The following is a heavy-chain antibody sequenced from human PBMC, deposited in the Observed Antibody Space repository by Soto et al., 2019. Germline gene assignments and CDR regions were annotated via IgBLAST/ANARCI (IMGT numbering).Heavy chain of an antibody. D-gene: IGHD2-8*02. Sequence: DVQLVESGGGLIKPGGSLRLSCTASEFTFANAFMNWVRQAPGKGLEWIGRIRTKTYGEAVDYAAPVKGRFTISRDDSNDTMYLQMNSLKIEDTAGYYCTSCRGYCTGLVAYDIWGQGTMVTVSS. J-gene: IGHJ3*02. V-gene: IGHV3-15*07. CDR3: TSCRGYCTGLVAYDI. CDR2: IRTKTYGEAV. CDR1: EFTFANAF.